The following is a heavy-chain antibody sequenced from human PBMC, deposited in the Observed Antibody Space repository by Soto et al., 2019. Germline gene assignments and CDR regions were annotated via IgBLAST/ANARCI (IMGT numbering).Heavy chain of an antibody. J-gene: IGHJ4*02. D-gene: IGHD5-18*01. V-gene: IGHV3-23*01. CDR3: AKVREGYSYGKWEFDY. CDR1: GFTFSSYA. CDR2: ISGSGGST. Sequence: HPGGSLRLSCAASGFTFSSYAMSWVRQAPGKGLEWVSAISGSGGSTYYADSVKGRFTISRDNSKNTLYLQMNSLRAEDKAVYYCAKVREGYSYGKWEFDYWGQGTLGTVSS.